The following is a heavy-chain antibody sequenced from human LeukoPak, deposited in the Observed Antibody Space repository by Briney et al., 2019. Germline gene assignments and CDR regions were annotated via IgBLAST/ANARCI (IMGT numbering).Heavy chain of an antibody. V-gene: IGHV3-53*01. Sequence: ETGGSLRPSCAASGFTVSSNYMSWVRQAPGKGLEWVSVIYSGGSTYYADSVKGRFTISRDNSKNMLYLQMNSLRAEDTAVYYCARDVYYYDSSAKGGYYFDYWGQGTLVTVSS. CDR1: GFTVSSNY. CDR2: IYSGGST. D-gene: IGHD3-22*01. CDR3: ARDVYYYDSSAKGGYYFDY. J-gene: IGHJ4*02.